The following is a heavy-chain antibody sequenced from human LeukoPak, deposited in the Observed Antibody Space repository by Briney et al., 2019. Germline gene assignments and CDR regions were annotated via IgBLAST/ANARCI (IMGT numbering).Heavy chain of an antibody. CDR3: ARGSSGWYWDY. V-gene: IGHV4-38-2*02. Sequence: SETLSLTCTVSGYSISSGYYWGWIRQPPGKGLEWIGSIYHSGSTYYNPSLKSRVTISVDTSKNQFSLKLSSVTAADTAVYYCARGSSGWYWDYWGQGTLVTVSS. J-gene: IGHJ4*02. D-gene: IGHD6-19*01. CDR1: GYSISSGYY. CDR2: IYHSGST.